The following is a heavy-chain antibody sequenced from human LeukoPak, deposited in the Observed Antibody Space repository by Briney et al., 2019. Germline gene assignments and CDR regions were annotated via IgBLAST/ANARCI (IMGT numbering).Heavy chain of an antibody. J-gene: IGHJ5*02. CDR3: ARQGNNWFDP. V-gene: IGHV3-11*06. Sequence: PGGSLRLSCAASGFTFSDYHMSWIRQAPEKGLEWVSYISSSSNYTNYADSVKGRFTISRDNAKNSLYLQMNSLTAEDTAVYYCARQGNNWFDPWGQGTLVTVSS. CDR1: GFTFSDYH. CDR2: ISSSSNYT.